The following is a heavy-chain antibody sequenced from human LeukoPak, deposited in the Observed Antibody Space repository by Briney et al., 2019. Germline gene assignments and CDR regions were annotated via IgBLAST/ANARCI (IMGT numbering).Heavy chain of an antibody. Sequence: ASVKVSCKASGYTFTGYYMHWVRQAPGQGLEWMGWINPNSGGTNYAQKFQGRLTMTRDTSISTAYMELSRLSSDGTAVYYCARVSGRSYYRFDYQGQGTLVTASS. CDR2: INPNSGGT. CDR3: ARVSGRSYYRFDY. D-gene: IGHD1-26*01. V-gene: IGHV1-2*02. J-gene: IGHJ4*02. CDR1: GYTFTGYY.